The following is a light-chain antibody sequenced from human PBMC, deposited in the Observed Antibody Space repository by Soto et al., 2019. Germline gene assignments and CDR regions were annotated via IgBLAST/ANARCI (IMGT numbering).Light chain of an antibody. Sequence: QSALTQPASVSGSPGQSITISCTGTSSDVGGYNYVSWYQHHPGKVPKLMIFQVTKRPSGVPDRFSGSKSGNTASLTISGLQAEDEADFYCCSYAGSYTYVFGTGTKLTVL. CDR2: QVT. V-gene: IGLV2-11*01. CDR3: CSYAGSYTYV. J-gene: IGLJ1*01. CDR1: SSDVGGYNY.